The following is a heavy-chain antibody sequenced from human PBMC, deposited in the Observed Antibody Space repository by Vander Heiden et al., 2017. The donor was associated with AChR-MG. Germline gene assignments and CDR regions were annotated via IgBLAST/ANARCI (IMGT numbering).Heavy chain of an antibody. J-gene: IGHJ4*02. CDR1: GFTFSSYA. V-gene: IGHV3-30-3*01. D-gene: IGHD3-3*01. CDR3: ARDKRGSRTSVEWPHLPRY. CDR2: ISYDGSNK. Sequence: QVQLVESGGGVVQPGRSLRLSCAASGFTFSSYAMHWVRQAPGKGLEWVAVISYDGSNKYYADSVKGRFTISRDNSKNTLYLQMNSLRAEDTAVYYCARDKRGSRTSVEWPHLPRYWGQGTLVTVSS.